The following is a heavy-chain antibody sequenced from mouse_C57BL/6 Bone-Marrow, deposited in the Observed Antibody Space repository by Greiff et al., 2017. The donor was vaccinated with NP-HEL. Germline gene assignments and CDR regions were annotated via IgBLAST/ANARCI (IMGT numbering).Heavy chain of an antibody. V-gene: IGHV14-2*01. D-gene: IGHD2-4*01. CDR1: GFNIKDYY. CDR2: IDPADGET. J-gene: IGHJ1*03. CDR3: ATYDYGYWYFDV. Sequence: VQLQQSGAELVKPGASVKLSCTASGFNIKDYYMHWVKQRTEQGLEWIGRIDPADGETKYATKFQGKATITADTSSNTAYLQLSSLTSEDTAVYYCATYDYGYWYFDVWGTGTTVTVSS.